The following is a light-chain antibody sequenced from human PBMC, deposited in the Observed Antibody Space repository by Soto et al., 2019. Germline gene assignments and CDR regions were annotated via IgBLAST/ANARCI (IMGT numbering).Light chain of an antibody. CDR3: SSYRRSGKPGWV. CDR2: EVS. CDR1: SSDVGGFNY. J-gene: IGLJ3*02. V-gene: IGLV2-14*01. Sequence: QSALTQPASVSGSPGQSITISCTGTSSDVGGFNYVSWYQQHPGKAPKLMIYEVSNRPSGVSNRFSGSKSGNTASLTISGLQAEDEADYHCSSYRRSGKPGWVFGGGTKLTVL.